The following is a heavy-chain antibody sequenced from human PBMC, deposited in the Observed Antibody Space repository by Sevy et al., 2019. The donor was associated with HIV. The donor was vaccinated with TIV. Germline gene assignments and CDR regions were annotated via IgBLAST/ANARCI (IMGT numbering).Heavy chain of an antibody. D-gene: IGHD3-22*01. V-gene: IGHV3-15*01. CDR2: IKSKTDGGTT. Sequence: GGSLRLSCAASGFTFSNALMSWVRQAPWKGLEWVGRIKSKTDGGTTDYAAPVKGRFTIASDASKNTMYLQMNSLKTEDTAVYYGTTSGTMIVVVRVEAFDYWGQGTLVTVSS. CDR3: TTSGTMIVVVRVEAFDY. J-gene: IGHJ4*02. CDR1: GFTFSNAL.